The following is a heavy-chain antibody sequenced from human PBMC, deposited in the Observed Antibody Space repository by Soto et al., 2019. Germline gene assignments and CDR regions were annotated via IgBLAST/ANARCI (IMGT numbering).Heavy chain of an antibody. D-gene: IGHD6-6*01. Sequence: QVNLVQSGAEVKKPGASVKVSCKGSGYIFTTYGINWVRHAPGQGLEWMGWISAHNGNTNYAQKLQGRVTVTRDTATSTAYMELRNLRWNDTAVYYCARGRDGDYWGQGALVSVSS. CDR1: GYIFTTYG. CDR3: ARGRDGDY. V-gene: IGHV1-18*01. J-gene: IGHJ4*02. CDR2: ISAHNGNT.